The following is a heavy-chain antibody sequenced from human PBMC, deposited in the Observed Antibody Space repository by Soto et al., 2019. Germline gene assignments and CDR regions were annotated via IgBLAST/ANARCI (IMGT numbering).Heavy chain of an antibody. CDR2: INHSGST. CDR1: GGSFSGYY. Sequence: QVQLQQWGAGLLKPSETLSLTCAVYGGSFSGYYWSWIRQPPGKGLEWIGEINHSGSTNYNPSLKRRVTISVDTSKNQFSLKLSSVTDADTAVYYCARGNYYGSGSRYVLSDYYYGMDVWGQGTTVTVSS. D-gene: IGHD3-10*01. V-gene: IGHV4-34*01. CDR3: ARGNYYGSGSRYVLSDYYYGMDV. J-gene: IGHJ6*02.